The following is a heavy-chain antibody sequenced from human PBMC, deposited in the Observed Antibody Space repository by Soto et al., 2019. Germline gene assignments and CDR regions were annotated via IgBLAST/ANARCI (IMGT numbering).Heavy chain of an antibody. J-gene: IGHJ3*02. V-gene: IGHV4-30-2*01. D-gene: IGHD1-26*01. Sequence: PSETLSLTCAVSGGSISSGGYSWSWIRQPPGKGLEWIGYIYHSGSTYYNPSLKSRVTISVDRSKNQFSLKLSSVTAADTAVYYSARGNLGGALDIWGQVTMVTVSS. CDR1: GGSISSGGYS. CDR2: IYHSGST. CDR3: ARGNLGGALDI.